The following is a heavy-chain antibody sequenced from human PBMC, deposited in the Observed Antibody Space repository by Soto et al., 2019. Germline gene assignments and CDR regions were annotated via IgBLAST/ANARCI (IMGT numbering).Heavy chain of an antibody. CDR1: GYSFTTYW. CDR2: IDPGGSDT. Sequence: GESLMISCTTSGYSFTTYWINWVRQMPGKGLEWMGKIDPGGSDTTYSPSFQGHVTISLDKSITAAYLQWSSLKASDTAMYYCARVGHDYSNSGMDVWGQGTTVTVSS. J-gene: IGHJ6*02. CDR3: ARVGHDYSNSGMDV. V-gene: IGHV5-10-1*01. D-gene: IGHD4-4*01.